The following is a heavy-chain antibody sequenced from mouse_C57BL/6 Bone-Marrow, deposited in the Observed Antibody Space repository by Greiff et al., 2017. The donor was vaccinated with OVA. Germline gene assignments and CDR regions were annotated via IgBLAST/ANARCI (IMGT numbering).Heavy chain of an antibody. CDR3: ARKCDYDGY. CDR2: INPNNGGT. D-gene: IGHD2-4*01. Sequence: EVQLHQSGPALVKPGASVQISCQASVYTFTHSYMPCVHQIPGKILEWIGAINPNNGGTSYNQKFKGKATLTVDKSSSTAYMELRSVTSEDSAVYYCARKCDYDGYWGQGTTLTVSS. V-gene: IGHV1-26*01. CDR1: VYTFTHSY. J-gene: IGHJ2*01.